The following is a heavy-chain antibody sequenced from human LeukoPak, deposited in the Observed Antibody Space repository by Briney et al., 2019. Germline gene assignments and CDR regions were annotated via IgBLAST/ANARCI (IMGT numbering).Heavy chain of an antibody. CDR2: ISYDGSNK. J-gene: IGHJ4*02. Sequence: GGSLRLSCAASGFTFSNYAMHWVRQAPGKGLEWVAVISYDGSNKYYIDSVKGRFTISRDNSKNTLYLQMNSLRGEDTAVYYCARDLTVTFVTTGSNWGRGARVTVSS. D-gene: IGHD3-10*01. V-gene: IGHV3-30-3*01. CDR3: ARDLTVTFVTTGSN. CDR1: GFTFSNYA.